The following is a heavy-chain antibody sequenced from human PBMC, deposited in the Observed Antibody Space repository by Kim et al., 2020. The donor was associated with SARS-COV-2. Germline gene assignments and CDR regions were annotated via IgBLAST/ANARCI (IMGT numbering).Heavy chain of an antibody. Sequence: ASVKVSCKASGYTFTSYGISWVRQAPGQGLEWMGWISAYNGNTNYAQKLQGRVTMTTDTSTSTAYMELRSLRSDDTAVYYCARAGQLWTRGNWFDPWGQGTLVTVSS. J-gene: IGHJ5*02. CDR2: ISAYNGNT. CDR1: GYTFTSYG. D-gene: IGHD5-18*01. V-gene: IGHV1-18*04. CDR3: ARAGQLWTRGNWFDP.